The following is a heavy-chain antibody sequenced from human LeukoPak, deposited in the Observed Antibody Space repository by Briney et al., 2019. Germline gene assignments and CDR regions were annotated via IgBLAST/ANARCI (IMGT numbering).Heavy chain of an antibody. CDR1: GYSFANYW. J-gene: IGHJ4*02. CDR2: IYPGYSDT. V-gene: IGHV5-51*01. D-gene: IGHD6-19*01. Sequence: GESLKISCKASGYSFANYWIHWVRQIPVKGLEGMGTIYPGYSDTRYSPSFQGQVTISADKSISTAYLQWSSLKASDAAMYYCARRGLVDYWGQGKLVTVS. CDR3: ARRGLVDY.